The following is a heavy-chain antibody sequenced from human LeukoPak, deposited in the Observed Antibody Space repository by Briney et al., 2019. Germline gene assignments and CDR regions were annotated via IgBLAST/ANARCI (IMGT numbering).Heavy chain of an antibody. CDR1: GFTFSSYW. CDR2: ITSSSGLI. J-gene: IGHJ5*02. CDR3: ARGSSGSAAAISRFDP. V-gene: IGHV3-21*01. Sequence: GGSLRLSCAASGFTFSSYWMSWVRQAPGKGLEWVSSITSSSGLIYYADSVKGRFTISRDNAKNSLYLQLNSLRAEDTAVYYCARGSSGSAAAISRFDPWGQGTLVTVSS. D-gene: IGHD1-26*01.